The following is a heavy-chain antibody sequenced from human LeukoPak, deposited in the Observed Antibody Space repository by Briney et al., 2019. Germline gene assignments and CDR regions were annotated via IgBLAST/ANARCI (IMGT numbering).Heavy chain of an antibody. CDR2: IYTSGST. CDR1: GGSISSGSYY. CDR3: ARDYKRYSYYYYGMDV. D-gene: IGHD2-21*01. V-gene: IGHV4-61*02. Sequence: PSQTLSLTCTVSGGSISSGSYYWSWIRQPAGKGLEWIGRIYTSGSTNYNPSLKSRVTISVDTSKNQFSLKLSSVTAADTAVCYCARDYKRYSYYYYGMDVWGQGTTVTVSS. J-gene: IGHJ6*02.